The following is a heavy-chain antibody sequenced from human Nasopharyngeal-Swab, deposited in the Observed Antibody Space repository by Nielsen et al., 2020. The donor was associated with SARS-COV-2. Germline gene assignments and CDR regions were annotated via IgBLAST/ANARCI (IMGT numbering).Heavy chain of an antibody. J-gene: IGHJ4*02. V-gene: IGHV4-30-2*01. D-gene: IGHD3-10*01. Sequence: RQAPGKGLEWIGYIYHSGSTYYNPSLKSRVTISVDRSKNQFSLKLSSLTAADTAVYYCAREGILWFGEEMWLFFDYWGQGTLVTVSS. CDR2: IYHSGST. CDR3: AREGILWFGEEMWLFFDY.